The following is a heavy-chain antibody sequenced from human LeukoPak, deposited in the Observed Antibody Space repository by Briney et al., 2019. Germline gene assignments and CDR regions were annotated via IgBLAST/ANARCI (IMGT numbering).Heavy chain of an antibody. CDR3: ARGGYGDYGNWFDP. CDR2: INPNSGGT. V-gene: IGHV1-2*02. Sequence: ASVKVSCKASGYTFTGYYMHWVRQAPRQGLEWMGWINPNSGGTNYAQKFQGRVTMTRDTSISTAYMELSRLRPDDTAVYYCARGGYGDYGNWFDPWGQGTLVTVSS. D-gene: IGHD4-17*01. CDR1: GYTFTGYY. J-gene: IGHJ5*02.